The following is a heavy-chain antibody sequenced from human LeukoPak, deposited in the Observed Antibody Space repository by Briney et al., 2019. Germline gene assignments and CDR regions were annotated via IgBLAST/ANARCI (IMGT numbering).Heavy chain of an antibody. V-gene: IGHV3-33*01. CDR2: IWYDGSNK. Sequence: SGGSLRLSCAASGFTFSSYGMHWVRQAPGKGLEWVAVIWYDGSNKYYADSVKGRFTISRDNSKNTLYLQMNSLRAEDTAVYYCARDCLTGYHYYYYGMDVWGQGTTVTVSS. J-gene: IGHJ6*02. CDR3: ARDCLTGYHYYYYGMDV. CDR1: GFTFSSYG. D-gene: IGHD3-9*01.